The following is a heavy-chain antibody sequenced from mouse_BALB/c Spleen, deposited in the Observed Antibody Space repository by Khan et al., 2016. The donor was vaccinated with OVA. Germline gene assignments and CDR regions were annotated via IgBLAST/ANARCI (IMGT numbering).Heavy chain of an antibody. CDR1: GFSLSRYN. Sequence: QVQLQQPGPGLVAPSQSLSITCTVSGFSLSRYNIHWVRQPPGKGLEWLGMIWGGGGTDYNSTLKSRLSNSKDNSKSQVFLKMNSLQTDDTAMYYCARAYYRYDGYYAMDYWGQGTSVTVSS. D-gene: IGHD2-14*01. CDR2: IWGGGGT. J-gene: IGHJ4*01. CDR3: ARAYYRYDGYYAMDY. V-gene: IGHV2-6-4*01.